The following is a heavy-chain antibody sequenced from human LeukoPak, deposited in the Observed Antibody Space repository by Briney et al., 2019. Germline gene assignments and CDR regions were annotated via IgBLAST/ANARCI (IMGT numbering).Heavy chain of an antibody. CDR3: ARGPSITMVRGGQWYYYMDV. CDR1: GYTFTRYY. Sequence: ASVKVSCTASGYTFTRYYMHWVRQAPGQGLEWMGLINPSGGSTNYAQKFQGRVTMTRDTSTNTVYMELSSLRSEDTAVYYCARGPSITMVRGGQWYYYMDVWGKGTTVTISS. V-gene: IGHV1-46*01. J-gene: IGHJ6*03. D-gene: IGHD3-10*01. CDR2: INPSGGST.